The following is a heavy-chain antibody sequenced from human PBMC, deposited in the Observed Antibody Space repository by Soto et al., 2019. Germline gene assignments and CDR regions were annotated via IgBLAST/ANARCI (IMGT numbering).Heavy chain of an antibody. V-gene: IGHV1-2*02. CDR1: GYTFTEYY. D-gene: IGHD3-10*01. CDR3: ARDPIGGGDPYYFDY. J-gene: IGHJ4*02. CDR2: INPRTGDT. Sequence: GASVKVSCKASGYTFTEYYLYWVRQAPGQGPEWLGGINPRTGDTNQAQKFQGRVTMTRDMSLTTAYMELHGLTSDDTAVYYCARDPIGGGDPYYFDYCGPGSLVTVSS.